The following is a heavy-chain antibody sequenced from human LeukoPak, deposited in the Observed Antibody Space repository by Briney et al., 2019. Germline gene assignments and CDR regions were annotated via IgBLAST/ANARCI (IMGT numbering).Heavy chain of an antibody. CDR3: AKHSSSWYVDGYYFDY. CDR1: GFTVSSNY. Sequence: GGSLRLSCAASGFTVSSNYMSWVRQAPGKGLEWVSVIYSCGSTYYADSVKGRFTISRDNSKNTLYLQMNSLRAEDTAVYYCAKHSSSWYVDGYYFDYWGQGTLVTVSS. J-gene: IGHJ4*02. V-gene: IGHV3-66*01. D-gene: IGHD6-13*01. CDR2: IYSCGST.